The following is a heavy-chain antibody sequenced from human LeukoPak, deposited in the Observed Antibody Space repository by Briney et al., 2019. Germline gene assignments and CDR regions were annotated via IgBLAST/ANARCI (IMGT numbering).Heavy chain of an antibody. CDR2: IYSGGST. CDR3: ARENCDSTTCYKTIDY. Sequence: SGGSLRLSCAASGFTVSSNYMSWVRQAPGKGLEWVSVIYSGGSTYYADSVKGRFTISRDNSKNTLYLQMGSLRAEDMAVYYCARENCDSTTCYKTIDYWGQGTLVTVSS. J-gene: IGHJ4*02. V-gene: IGHV3-66*02. CDR1: GFTVSSNY. D-gene: IGHD2-2*02.